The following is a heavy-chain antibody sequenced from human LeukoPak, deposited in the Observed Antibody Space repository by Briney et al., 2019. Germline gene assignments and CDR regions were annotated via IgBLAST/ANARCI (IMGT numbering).Heavy chain of an antibody. CDR1: GGSISSYY. D-gene: IGHD2-15*01. CDR3: ARLSSHGSLDY. Sequence: SETLSLTCTVSGGSISSYYWSWIRQPPGKGPERIGYIYTSGSTNYNPSLKSRVTISVDTSKNQFSLKLSSVTAADTAVYYCARLSSHGSLDYWGQGTLVTVSS. CDR2: IYTSGST. V-gene: IGHV4-4*09. J-gene: IGHJ4*02.